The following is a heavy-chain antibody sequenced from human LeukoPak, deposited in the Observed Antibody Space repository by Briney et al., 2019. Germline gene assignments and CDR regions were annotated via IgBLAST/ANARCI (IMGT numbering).Heavy chain of an antibody. Sequence: GGSLRLSCAASRLTFSNYAMSWVRQAPGKGLEWVSGISASGGTTYYADSVKGRFTISRDNSKNTLHLQMSSLRAEDTAVYFCANSIPGLYYYYYLGVWGKGTTVTVSS. CDR2: ISASGGTT. CDR1: RLTFSNYA. J-gene: IGHJ6*03. D-gene: IGHD2-2*02. V-gene: IGHV3-23*01. CDR3: ANSIPGLYYYYYLGV.